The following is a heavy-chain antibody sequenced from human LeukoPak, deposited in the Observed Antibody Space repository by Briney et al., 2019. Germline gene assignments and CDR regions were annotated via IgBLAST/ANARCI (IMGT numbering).Heavy chain of an antibody. V-gene: IGHV3-21*01. D-gene: IGHD4-17*01. J-gene: IGHJ4*02. CDR3: ARDKYGDYAFDY. Sequence: PGGSLRLSCAASGFTFSSYSMNWVRQAPGKGLEWVSSSYIYYADSVKGRFTISRDNAKNSLYLQMDSLRAEDTAVYYCARDKYGDYAFDYWGQGTLVTVSS. CDR1: GFTFSSYS. CDR2: SYI.